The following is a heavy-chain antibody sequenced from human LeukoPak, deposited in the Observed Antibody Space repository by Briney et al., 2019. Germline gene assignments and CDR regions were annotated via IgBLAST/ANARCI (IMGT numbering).Heavy chain of an antibody. CDR3: ARGSFLLNAFDI. D-gene: IGHD2/OR15-2a*01. CDR2: MNPNSGNT. J-gene: IGHJ3*02. V-gene: IGHV1-8*01. CDR1: GYTFTSYD. Sequence: GASVKVSCKASGYTFTSYDINWVRQATGQGLEWMGWMNPNSGNTGYAQKFQGRVTMTRNTSISTAYMELSSLRSDDTAVYYCARGSFLLNAFDIWGQGTMVTVSS.